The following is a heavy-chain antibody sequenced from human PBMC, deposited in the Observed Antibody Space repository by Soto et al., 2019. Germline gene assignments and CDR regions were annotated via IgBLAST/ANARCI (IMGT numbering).Heavy chain of an antibody. D-gene: IGHD6-19*01. J-gene: IGHJ3*02. CDR2: IYYSGST. CDR1: GGSISSYY. CDR3: ARVDRWYSSGWYGAFDI. V-gene: IGHV4-59*01. Sequence: SETLSLTCTVSGGSISSYYWSWIRQPPGKGLEWIGYIYYSGSTNYNPSLKSRVTISVDTSKNQFSLKLSSVTAADTAVYYCARVDRWYSSGWYGAFDIWGQGTMVTVSS.